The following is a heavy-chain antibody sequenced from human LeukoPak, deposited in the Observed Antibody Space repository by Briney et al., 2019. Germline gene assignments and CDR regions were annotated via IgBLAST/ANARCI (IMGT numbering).Heavy chain of an antibody. CDR2: IYYSGST. J-gene: IGHJ6*02. CDR3: VRPGYYGMDV. Sequence: SETLSLTCTVSGGSISSSSYYWGWIRQPPGKGLEWIGSIYYSGSTYYNPSLKSRVTISVDTSKNQFSLKLSSVTAADTAVYYCVRPGYYGMDVWGQGTTVTVSS. D-gene: IGHD3-10*01. CDR1: GGSISSSSYY. V-gene: IGHV4-39*01.